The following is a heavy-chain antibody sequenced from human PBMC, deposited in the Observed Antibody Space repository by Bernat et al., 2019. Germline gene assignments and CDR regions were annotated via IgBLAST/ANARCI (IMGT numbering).Heavy chain of an antibody. D-gene: IGHD3-16*02. V-gene: IGHV4-34*01. CDR1: GGSFSGYY. CDR2: INHSGST. J-gene: IGHJ4*02. CDR3: ARGFSATVYDYIWGSYRRSRYYFDY. Sequence: QVQLQQWGAGLLKPSETLSLTCAVYGGSFSGYYWSWIRQPPGKGLEWIGEINHSGSTNYNPSLKSRVTISVDTSQNQFSLKLSSVTAADTAVYYCARGFSATVYDYIWGSYRRSRYYFDYWGQGTLVTVSS.